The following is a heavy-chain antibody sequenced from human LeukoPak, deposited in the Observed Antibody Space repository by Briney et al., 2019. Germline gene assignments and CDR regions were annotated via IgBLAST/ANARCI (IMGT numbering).Heavy chain of an antibody. CDR3: ARALYSASRYFHL. CDR2: ISYSGTT. Sequence: SETLSLTCTVSAGSVSGYFWNWIRRSPGKGLEWVGYISYSGTTNYNPSLKSRVTISVDTSKNQFSLKLSSVTAADTAVYYCARALYSASRYFHLWGRGTLVTVSS. V-gene: IGHV4-59*02. D-gene: IGHD6-13*01. J-gene: IGHJ2*01. CDR1: AGSVSGYF.